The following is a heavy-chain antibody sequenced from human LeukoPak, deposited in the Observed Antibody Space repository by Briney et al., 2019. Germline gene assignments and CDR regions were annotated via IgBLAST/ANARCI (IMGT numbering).Heavy chain of an antibody. CDR2: ISAYNGNT. CDR3: ARDNDYGVIVDP. CDR1: GYTFTSYG. V-gene: IGHV1-18*03. J-gene: IGHJ5*02. Sequence: ASVKVSCKASGYTFTSYGISWVRQAPGQGLEWMGWISAYNGNTNYAQKLQGRVTMTTDTSTSTAYMELRSLRSDDMAVYYCARDNDYGVIVDPWGQGTLVTVSS. D-gene: IGHD4-17*01.